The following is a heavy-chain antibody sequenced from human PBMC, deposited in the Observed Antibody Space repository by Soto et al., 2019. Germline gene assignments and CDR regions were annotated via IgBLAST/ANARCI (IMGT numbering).Heavy chain of an antibody. D-gene: IGHD6-6*01. CDR2: IYYSGIT. J-gene: IGHJ4*02. CDR1: GVSISSGGYY. V-gene: IGHV4-31*03. Sequence: QVQLQESGPGLVKPSQTLSLTCTVSGVSISSGGYYWSWIRQHPGKGLEWIGYIYYSGITYYNPSLKSRVTLSVDTYNNQFSLKLSYVTASDTAVYDCARAIAALRPPIYFDYWGQGPLVTVS. CDR3: ARAIAALRPPIYFDY.